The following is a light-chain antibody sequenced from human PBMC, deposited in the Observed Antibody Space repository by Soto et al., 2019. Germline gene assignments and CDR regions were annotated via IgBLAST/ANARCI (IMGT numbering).Light chain of an antibody. CDR3: QQRSNWPPSIT. J-gene: IGKJ5*01. V-gene: IGKV3-11*01. CDR2: DAS. CDR1: QSVSSY. Sequence: EIVLTQSPATLSLSPGERATLSCRASQSVSSYLAWYQHKPGQAPRLLINDASKRATGIPARFSGSGSGTDFTLTISSLEPEDFAVYYCQQRSNWPPSITFGQGTRLEIK.